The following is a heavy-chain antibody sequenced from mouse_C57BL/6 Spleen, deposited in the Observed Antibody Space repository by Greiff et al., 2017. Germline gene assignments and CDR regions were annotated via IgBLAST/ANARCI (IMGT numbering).Heavy chain of an antibody. J-gene: IGHJ2*01. CDR2: INPNNGGT. V-gene: IGHV1-26*01. CDR3: LYDYRSQYYFDY. D-gene: IGHD2-4*01. CDR1: GYTFTDYY. Sequence: VQLQQSGPELVKPGASVKISCKASGYTFTDYYMNWVKQSHGKSLEWIGDINPNNGGTSYNQKFKGKVTLTVDKSSSTAYMELRSLTSEDSAVYYCLYDYRSQYYFDYWGQGTTLTVSS.